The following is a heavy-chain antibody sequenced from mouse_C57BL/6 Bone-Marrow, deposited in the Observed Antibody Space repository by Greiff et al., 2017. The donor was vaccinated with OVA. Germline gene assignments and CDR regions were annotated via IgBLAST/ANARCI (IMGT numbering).Heavy chain of an antibody. CDR2: IDPANDNT. CDR3: ARGNFGSSFYAMDY. V-gene: IGHV14-3*01. Sequence: VQLQQSVAELVRPGASVKLSCTASFFNIKNTYMHWVKQRPEQGLEWIGRIDPANDNTKYAPKFQGKATMTADTSSNTAYLQLSSLSSEDTAVYCCARGNFGSSFYAMDYWGQGTSVTVSS. D-gene: IGHD1-1*01. CDR1: FFNIKNTY. J-gene: IGHJ4*01.